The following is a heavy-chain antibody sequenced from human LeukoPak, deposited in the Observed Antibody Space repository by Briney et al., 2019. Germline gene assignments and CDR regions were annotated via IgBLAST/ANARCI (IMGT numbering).Heavy chain of an antibody. V-gene: IGHV3-15*07. CDR3: VGVTTDYYYGMDV. J-gene: IGHJ6*02. CDR2: IKSKTDGGTT. CDR1: GFAFTNAW. Sequence: GGSLRLSCAASGFAFTNAWMNWVRQAPGKGLEWVGRIKSKTDGGTTDYAAPVKGRFTISRDDSRNTLYLQMSSLKTEDTAVYYCVGVTTDYYYGMDVWGQGTPVTVPS. D-gene: IGHD2-21*02.